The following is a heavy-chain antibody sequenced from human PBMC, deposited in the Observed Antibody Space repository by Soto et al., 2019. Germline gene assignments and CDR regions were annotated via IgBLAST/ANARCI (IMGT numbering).Heavy chain of an antibody. J-gene: IGHJ5*02. D-gene: IGHD1-1*01. CDR2: FYPEDGET. Sequence: ASVKVSCKVSGYTLTELSMHWVRQAPGKGLEWMGGFYPEDGETIYEQKFQGRVTMTEETSTDTAYMELSSLRSEDTAVYYCAKIKINGPQLNRFDPWGQGTLVTVSS. V-gene: IGHV1-24*01. CDR3: AKIKINGPQLNRFDP. CDR1: GYTLTELS.